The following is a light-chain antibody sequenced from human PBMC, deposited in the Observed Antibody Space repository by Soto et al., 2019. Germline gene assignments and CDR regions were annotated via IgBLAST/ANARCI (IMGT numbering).Light chain of an antibody. CDR1: QSVLYSSNRKSY. CDR3: QQYYSSPRT. CDR2: SAS. J-gene: IGKJ1*01. V-gene: IGKV4-1*01. Sequence: DIMMAQSPDSLAVSLGERATINCKSSQSVLYSSNRKSYLAWYQQKPGQAPKLLIHSASTRESGVPDRFSGSGSCTDFTLTISSLQAEDVAVYYCQQYYSSPRTFGQGTKVEIK.